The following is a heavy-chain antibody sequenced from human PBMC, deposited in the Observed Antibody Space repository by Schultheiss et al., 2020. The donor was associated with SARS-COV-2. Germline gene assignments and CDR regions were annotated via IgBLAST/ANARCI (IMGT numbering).Heavy chain of an antibody. CDR2: ISSTSSPI. J-gene: IGHJ6*02. Sequence: GGSLRLSCAVSGSTFSSQNMNWARQTPGKGLEWLAYISSTSSPIFYADSVKGRFTISRDNARNSLYLQMNSLRAVDTAVYYCAREGSGYYYYYAMDVWGQGTTVTVSS. V-gene: IGHV3-48*01. CDR1: GSTFSSQN. D-gene: IGHD3-3*01. CDR3: AREGSGYYYYYAMDV.